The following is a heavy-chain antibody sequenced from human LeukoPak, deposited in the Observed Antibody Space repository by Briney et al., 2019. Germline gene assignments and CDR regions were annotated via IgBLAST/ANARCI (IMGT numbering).Heavy chain of an antibody. J-gene: IGHJ6*03. CDR1: GGSVSSSSYY. CDR3: ARDFDPYTTTRSYYYYMDV. D-gene: IGHD3-16*01. CDR2: IYYSGST. V-gene: IGHV4-39*07. Sequence: SETLSLTCTVSGGSVSSSSYYWGWIRQPPGKGLEWIGSIYYSGSTYYNPSLKSRVTISVDTSKNQFSLKLSSVTAADTAVYYCARDFDPYTTTRSYYYYMDVWGKGTTVTVSS.